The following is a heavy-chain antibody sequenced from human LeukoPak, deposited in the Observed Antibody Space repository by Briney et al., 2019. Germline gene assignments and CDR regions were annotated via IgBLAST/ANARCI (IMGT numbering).Heavy chain of an antibody. J-gene: IGHJ4*02. Sequence: ASVKLSCEASGGTFSSYAISWVRQAPGQGLEWMGRIIPIFGIANYAQKFQGRVTITADKSTSTAYMELSSLRSEDTAVYYCARDPGPMRCELPGAFDYWGRGTLVTVSS. D-gene: IGHD1-26*01. V-gene: IGHV1-69*04. CDR1: GGTFSSYA. CDR3: ARDPGPMRCELPGAFDY. CDR2: IIPIFGIA.